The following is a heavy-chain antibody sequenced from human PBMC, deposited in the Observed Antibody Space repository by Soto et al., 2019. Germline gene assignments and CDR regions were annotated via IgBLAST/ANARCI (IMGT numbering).Heavy chain of an antibody. Sequence: NPSETLSLTCTVSGGSISSSSYYWGWIRQPPGKGLEWIGSIYYSGSTYYNPSLKSRVTISVDTSKNQFSLKLSSVTAADTAVYYCARHGMARGRIQLWTRGAYYGMDVWGQGTTVTVSS. CDR3: ARHGMARGRIQLWTRGAYYGMDV. J-gene: IGHJ6*02. CDR1: GGSISSSSYY. CDR2: IYYSGST. D-gene: IGHD5-18*01. V-gene: IGHV4-39*01.